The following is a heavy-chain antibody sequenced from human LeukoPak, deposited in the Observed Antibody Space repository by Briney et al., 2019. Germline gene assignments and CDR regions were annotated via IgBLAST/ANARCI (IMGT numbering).Heavy chain of an antibody. V-gene: IGHV3-23*01. Sequence: GGSLRLSRAASGFTFSSYAMSWVRQAPGKGLEWVSAISGSGGSTYYADSVKGRFTISRDNSKNTLYLQMNSLRAEDTAVYYCAKDWFGELLPAFDYWGQGTLVTVSS. J-gene: IGHJ4*02. D-gene: IGHD3-10*01. CDR3: AKDWFGELLPAFDY. CDR1: GFTFSSYA. CDR2: ISGSGGST.